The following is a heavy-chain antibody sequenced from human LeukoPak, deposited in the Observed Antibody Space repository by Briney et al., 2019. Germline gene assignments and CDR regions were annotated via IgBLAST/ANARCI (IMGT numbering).Heavy chain of an antibody. CDR3: ARDNYYGSGSFLLRFYYYGMDV. Sequence: GGSLRPSCAASGFTLSSYGMHWVRQAPGKGLEWVAVIWYDGSNKYYADSVKGRFTISRDNSKNTLYLQMNSLRAEDTAVYYCARDNYYGSGSFLLRFYYYGMDVWGQGTRSPSP. D-gene: IGHD3-10*01. CDR2: IWYDGSNK. CDR1: GFTLSSYG. J-gene: IGHJ6*02. V-gene: IGHV3-33*01.